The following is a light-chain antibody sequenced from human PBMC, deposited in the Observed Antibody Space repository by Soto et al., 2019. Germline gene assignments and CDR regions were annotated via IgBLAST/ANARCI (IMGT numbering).Light chain of an antibody. CDR3: QQRSNWPPLS. V-gene: IGKV3-11*01. CDR2: DVS. CDR1: QSVGNS. Sequence: PGDRATLSCRASQSVGNSLAWYQQKPGQAPRLLVYDVSDRATGIPARFSGSGSGTDFTLTISSLETEDFAVYYCQQRSNWPPLSVGGGTKVDSK. J-gene: IGKJ4*01.